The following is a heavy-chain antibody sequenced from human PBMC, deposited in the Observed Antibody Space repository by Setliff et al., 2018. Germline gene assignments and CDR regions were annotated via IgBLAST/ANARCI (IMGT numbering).Heavy chain of an antibody. V-gene: IGHV3-21*04. D-gene: IGHD4-17*01. CDR1: GFRFSDLY. Sequence: PGGSLRLSCAASGFRFSDLYMSWVRQVPGKGLEWVSSISSSSSYIYYADSVKGRFTISRDNSRNTLFLQMNSLRADDTAVYFCVNARMVTTWGRAYWGQGTLVTVSS. J-gene: IGHJ4*02. CDR3: VNARMVTTWGRAY. CDR2: ISSSSSYI.